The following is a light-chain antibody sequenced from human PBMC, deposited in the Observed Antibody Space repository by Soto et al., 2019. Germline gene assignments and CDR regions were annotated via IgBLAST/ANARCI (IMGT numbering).Light chain of an antibody. Sequence: EIVMTQSPATLSVSPGGRATLSCRASQSISDTLAWYQQKPGQAPRLLIYDAYNRATGITPRFSGSGSGTDFTLTISSLEPEDSAVYYCQQRHMWPITFGQGTRLEIK. V-gene: IGKV3-11*01. J-gene: IGKJ5*01. CDR1: QSISDT. CDR2: DAY. CDR3: QQRHMWPIT.